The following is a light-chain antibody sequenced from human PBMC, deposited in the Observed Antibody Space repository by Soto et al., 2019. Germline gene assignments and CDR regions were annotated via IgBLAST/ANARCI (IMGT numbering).Light chain of an antibody. CDR3: QQSDSLPIT. V-gene: IGKV1-33*01. J-gene: IGKJ5*01. Sequence: DLQMTQSPSSLSASVGDRVTITCRASQDISNYLNWYQQRPGKAPKLLIYDASNLERGVPSRFSGTRSGTHFTFAITSLQPEDVATYCCQQSDSLPITFGQGTRLEI. CDR2: DAS. CDR1: QDISNY.